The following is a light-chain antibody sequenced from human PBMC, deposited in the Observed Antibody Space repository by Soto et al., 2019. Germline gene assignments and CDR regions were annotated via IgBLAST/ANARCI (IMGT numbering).Light chain of an antibody. V-gene: IGKV1-5*01. CDR3: QQSYSTPWT. Sequence: DIQMTQSPSTLCSSLGDGVTITCRASQSISNRFAWYQQKPGKAPKYLIYDASSLDSGAPSRFSVTGSGTECTLTISRLQPEDGTTYDGQQSYSTPWTFGQGTKVDIK. J-gene: IGKJ1*01. CDR2: DAS. CDR1: QSISNR.